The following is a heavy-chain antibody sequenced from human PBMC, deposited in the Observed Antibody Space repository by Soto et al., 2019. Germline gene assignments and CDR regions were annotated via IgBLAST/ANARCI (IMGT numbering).Heavy chain of an antibody. CDR1: GGSISSSSYY. CDR2: IYYSGST. CDR3: ARLPEVVAATHDY. V-gene: IGHV4-39*01. D-gene: IGHD2-15*01. Sequence: SETLSLTCTVSGGSISSSSYYWGWIRQPPGKGLEWIGSIYYSGSTYYNPSLKSRVTISVDTSKNQFSLKLSSVTAADTAVYYCARLPEVVAATHDYWGQGTLVTVSS. J-gene: IGHJ4*02.